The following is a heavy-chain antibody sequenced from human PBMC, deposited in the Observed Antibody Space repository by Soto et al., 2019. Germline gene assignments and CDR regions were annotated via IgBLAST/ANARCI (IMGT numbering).Heavy chain of an antibody. CDR2: IYYSGST. Sequence: TLSLTCTVSGGSISSGDYCWSWIRQPPGKGLEWIGYIYYSGSTYYNPSLKSRVTISVDTSKNQFSLKLSSVTAADTAVYYCARRATSGSYPTGYFDYWGQGTLVTVSS. V-gene: IGHV4-30-4*01. CDR1: GGSISSGDYC. CDR3: ARRATSGSYPTGYFDY. J-gene: IGHJ4*02. D-gene: IGHD1-26*01.